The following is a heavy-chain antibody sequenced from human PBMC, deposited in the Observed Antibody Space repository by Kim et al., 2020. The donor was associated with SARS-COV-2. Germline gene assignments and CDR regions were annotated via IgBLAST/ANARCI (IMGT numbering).Heavy chain of an antibody. Sequence: GGSLRLSCAASGFTFSSYAMSWVRQAPGKGLEWVSAISGSGGSTYYADSVKGRFTISRDNSKNTLYLQMNSLRAEDTAVYYCAKDFARPGPYDYVWGSYRLGVGFDYWGQGTLVTVSS. CDR3: AKDFARPGPYDYVWGSYRLGVGFDY. J-gene: IGHJ4*02. V-gene: IGHV3-23*01. D-gene: IGHD3-16*02. CDR1: GFTFSSYA. CDR2: ISGSGGST.